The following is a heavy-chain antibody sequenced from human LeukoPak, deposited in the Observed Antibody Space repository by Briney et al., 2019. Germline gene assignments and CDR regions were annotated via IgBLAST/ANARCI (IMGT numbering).Heavy chain of an antibody. Sequence: ASVKVSCKASGYTFTGYYMHWVRQAPGQGLEWMGRINPNSGGTNYAQKFQGRVTMTRDTSISTAYMELSRLRSEDTAVYYCARDARVWWKGSPFPRYYGMDVWGQGTTVTVSS. J-gene: IGHJ6*02. CDR1: GYTFTGYY. D-gene: IGHD2-8*01. CDR3: ARDARVWWKGSPFPRYYGMDV. V-gene: IGHV1-2*06. CDR2: INPNSGGT.